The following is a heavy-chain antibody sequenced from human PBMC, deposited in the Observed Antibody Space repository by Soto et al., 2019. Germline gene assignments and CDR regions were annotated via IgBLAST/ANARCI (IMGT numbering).Heavy chain of an antibody. D-gene: IGHD5-18*01. V-gene: IGHV4-31*03. CDR2: IYYSGST. Sequence: TLSLTCTVSGFSISSEGYYWSLLRQPPGKGLEWIGDIYYSGSTYYNPSLKSRVTMSGDTSKNQFSLKLSSVTAADTAVYYCARGKGYSYGPYYFDYWGQGTLVTVSS. J-gene: IGHJ4*02. CDR3: ARGKGYSYGPYYFDY. CDR1: GFSISSEGYY.